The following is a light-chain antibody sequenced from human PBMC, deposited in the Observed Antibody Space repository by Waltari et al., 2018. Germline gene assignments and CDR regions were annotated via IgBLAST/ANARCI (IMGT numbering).Light chain of an antibody. CDR1: QSLGSW. Sequence: DTQLTHSLSHLSASVGDVVTITCRASQSLGSWLAWYQQKPGIAPKLLIYKASTLHNEVPSRFSGSGSGTDFTLTISSLQPEDFATYYCLQYTSSPRTFGQGTKVEIK. CDR3: LQYTSSPRT. V-gene: IGKV1-9*01. CDR2: KAS. J-gene: IGKJ1*01.